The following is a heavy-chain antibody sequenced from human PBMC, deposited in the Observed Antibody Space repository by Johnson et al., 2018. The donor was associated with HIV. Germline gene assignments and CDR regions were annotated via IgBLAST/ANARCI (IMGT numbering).Heavy chain of an antibody. CDR1: GFTFSSYV. CDR3: ASTSPPGLLAFQDAFDI. CDR2: MSYDGSDK. J-gene: IGHJ3*02. D-gene: IGHD2-15*01. V-gene: IGHV3-30*04. Sequence: VQLVESGGGVVQPGRSLRLSCAASGFTFSSYVMHWVRQAPGKGLEWVAVMSYDGSDKYYADSVKGRFTISRDNSKNTLYLQMNSLRAEDTAVYYCASTSPPGLLAFQDAFDIWGQGTMVTVSS.